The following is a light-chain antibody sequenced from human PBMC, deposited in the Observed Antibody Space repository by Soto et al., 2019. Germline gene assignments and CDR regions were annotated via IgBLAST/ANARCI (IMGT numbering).Light chain of an antibody. CDR3: SSYSTTSTLV. V-gene: IGLV2-14*03. J-gene: IGLJ1*01. CDR1: ISDVGGYNY. Sequence: LTQPASVSGSPGQSITISCTGAISDVGGYNYVSWYQHHPGKSPQLMIYDVSNRPSGVSNRFSGSKSGNTASLTISGLQAEDEADYYCSSYSTTSTLVFGTGTKVTVL. CDR2: DVS.